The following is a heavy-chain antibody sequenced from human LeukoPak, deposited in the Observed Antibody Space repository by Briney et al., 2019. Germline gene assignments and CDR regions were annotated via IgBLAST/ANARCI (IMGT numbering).Heavy chain of an antibody. CDR2: IYSGGNT. CDR1: GFTVSNNY. D-gene: IGHD5-12*01. CDR3: AKAHLAATIMIELDS. J-gene: IGHJ4*02. Sequence: GGSLRLSCAASGFTVSNNYMSWVRLAPGKGPEWVSVIYSGGNTHYADSVKGRFTISRDNSKNTLYLQMNGLRAEDTAVYYCAKAHLAATIMIELDSWGQGTLVTVSS. V-gene: IGHV3-53*05.